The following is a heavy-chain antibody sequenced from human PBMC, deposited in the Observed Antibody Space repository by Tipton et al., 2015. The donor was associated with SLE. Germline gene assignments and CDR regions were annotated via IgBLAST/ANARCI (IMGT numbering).Heavy chain of an antibody. CDR2: IWYDGSNK. Sequence: SLRLSCAASGFTFSSYGMHWVRQAPGKGLEWVAVIWYDGSNKYYADSVKGRFTISRDNSKDTLFLQMNSLRADEDTAVYYCARAGRGETYYLDVWGKGTTVTVSS. J-gene: IGHJ6*03. D-gene: IGHD3-10*01. CDR1: GFTFSSYG. V-gene: IGHV3-33*08. CDR3: ARAGRGETYYLDV.